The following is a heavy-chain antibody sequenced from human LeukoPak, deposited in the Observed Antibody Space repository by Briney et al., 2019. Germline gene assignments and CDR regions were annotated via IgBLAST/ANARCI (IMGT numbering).Heavy chain of an antibody. CDR1: GGTFSSYA. Sequence: SVKVSCKASGGTFSSYAISWVRQAPGQGLEWMGRIIPILGIANYAQKFQGRVTITAGKSTSTAYMELSSLRSEDTAVYYCARGYYYDSSGYYYKYWGQGTLVTVSS. CDR3: ARGYYYDSSGYYYKY. V-gene: IGHV1-69*04. J-gene: IGHJ4*02. D-gene: IGHD3-22*01. CDR2: IIPILGIA.